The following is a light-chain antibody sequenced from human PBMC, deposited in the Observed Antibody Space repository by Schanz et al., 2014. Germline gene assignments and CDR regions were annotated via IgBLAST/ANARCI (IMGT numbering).Light chain of an antibody. Sequence: DIQMTQSPSSLSASVGDKVTITCRASQSISNYLNWYQQKPGKVPKLLIYAASTLQSGVPSRFSGSGSGTDFTLTISSLQREDFATYYCQQHYITPLTFGGGTKVEIK. CDR3: QQHYITPLT. J-gene: IGKJ4*01. CDR2: AAS. V-gene: IGKV1-39*01. CDR1: QSISNY.